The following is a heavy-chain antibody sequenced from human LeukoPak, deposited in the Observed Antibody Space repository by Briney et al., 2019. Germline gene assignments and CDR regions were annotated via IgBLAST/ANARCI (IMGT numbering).Heavy chain of an antibody. CDR2: ISSGGSTM. V-gene: IGHV3-48*03. CDR3: AREGPIRHFDWLIVN. D-gene: IGHD3-9*01. CDR1: GFTFSSYE. Sequence: TGGSLRLSCAASGFTFSSYEMNWVRQAPGKGLEWVSYISSGGSTMYYADSVKGRFTISRDNAQNSLYLQMNSLRVEDTAVYYCAREGPIRHFDWLIVNWGQGTQVTVSS. J-gene: IGHJ4*02.